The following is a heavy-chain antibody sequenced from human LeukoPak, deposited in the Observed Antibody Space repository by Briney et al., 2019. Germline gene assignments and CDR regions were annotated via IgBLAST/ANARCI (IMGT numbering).Heavy chain of an antibody. D-gene: IGHD6-13*01. J-gene: IGHJ6*03. CDR2: IKQDGSEK. CDR3: ARNAVEGSSWYRPLYYYYYYMDV. CDR1: GFTFSSYW. V-gene: IGHV3-7*01. Sequence: GGSLRLSCAASGFTFSSYWMSWVRQAPGKGLEWVANIKQDGSEKYYVDSVKGRFTISRDNAKNSLYLQMNSLRAEDTAVYYCARNAVEGSSWYRPLYYYYYYMDVWGKGTTATVSS.